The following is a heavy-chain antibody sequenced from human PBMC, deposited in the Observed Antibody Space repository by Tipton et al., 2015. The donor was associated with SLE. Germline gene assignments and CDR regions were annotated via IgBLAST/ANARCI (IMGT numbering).Heavy chain of an antibody. CDR2: IYHSGST. CDR3: AREGTYDSSGSVYFDY. J-gene: IGHJ4*02. Sequence: TLSLTCAVSGYSISSGYYWGWIRQPPGKGLEWIGSIYHSGSTYYNPSLKSRVTISVDTSKNQFSLKLSSVTAADTAVYYCAREGTYDSSGSVYFDYWGQGTLVTVSS. D-gene: IGHD3-22*01. V-gene: IGHV4-38-2*02. CDR1: GYSISSGYY.